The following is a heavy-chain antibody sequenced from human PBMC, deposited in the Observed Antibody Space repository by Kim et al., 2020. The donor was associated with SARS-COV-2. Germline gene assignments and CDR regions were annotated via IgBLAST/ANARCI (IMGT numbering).Heavy chain of an antibody. J-gene: IGHJ6*02. CDR3: ARALMSNSYGYFSSPYYYGMDV. V-gene: IGHV1-69*13. Sequence: SVKVSCKASGGTFSSYAISWVRQAPGQGLEWMGGIIPIFGTANYAQKFQGRVTITADESTSTAYMELSSLRSEDTAVYYCARALMSNSYGYFSSPYYYGMDVWGQGTTVTVSS. CDR1: GGTFSSYA. D-gene: IGHD5-18*01. CDR2: IIPIFGTA.